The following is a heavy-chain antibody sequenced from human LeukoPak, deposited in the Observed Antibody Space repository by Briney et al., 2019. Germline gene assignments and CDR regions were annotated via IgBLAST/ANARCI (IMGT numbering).Heavy chain of an antibody. CDR1: GFTFGSYS. D-gene: IGHD1-20*01. CDR2: ISSGSRII. Sequence: GGSLRLSCAASGFTFGSYSMKWVRQAPGKGLEWISYISSGSRIIYYADSVEGRFTVSRDNAKNSLYLQMRSLRAEDTAVYYCARESITGHRDFDYWGQGTLVTVSS. V-gene: IGHV3-48*01. J-gene: IGHJ4*02. CDR3: ARESITGHRDFDY.